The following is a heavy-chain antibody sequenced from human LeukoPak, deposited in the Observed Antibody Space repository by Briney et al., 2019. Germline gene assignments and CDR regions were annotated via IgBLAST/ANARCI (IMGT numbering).Heavy chain of an antibody. CDR2: IRSLAYGGTA. Sequence: DPGGSLRLSCAASGFTFSSYAMTWVRQAPGKGLEWVGFIRSLAYGGTAQYAASVRGRFTISRDDSKSIASLEMNSLKSEDTAVYYCSRDYYGSASYYNVWTWGQGTLVTVSS. CDR3: SRDYYGSASYYNVWT. CDR1: GFTFSSYA. D-gene: IGHD3-10*01. J-gene: IGHJ5*02. V-gene: IGHV3-49*04.